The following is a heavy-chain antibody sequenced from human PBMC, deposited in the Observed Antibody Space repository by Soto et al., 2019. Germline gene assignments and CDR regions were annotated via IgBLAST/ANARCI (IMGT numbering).Heavy chain of an antibody. CDR2: ISPSGTT. CDR1: SGSLSGYY. D-gene: IGHD6-6*01. CDR3: ARAPKVSGSAQTRPDF. J-gene: IGHJ4*02. Sequence: SETLSLTCSLYSGSLSGYYWSWIRQPPGKGMEWIGEISPSGTTNYSPSLKSRVSISVDMSKNQFSLNLTSLTAADTAVYYCARAPKVSGSAQTRPDFWGQGSLVTVSS. V-gene: IGHV4-34*01.